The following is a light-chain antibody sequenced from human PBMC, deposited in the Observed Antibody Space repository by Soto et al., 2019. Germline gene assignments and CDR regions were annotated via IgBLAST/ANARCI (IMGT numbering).Light chain of an antibody. CDR3: QQRSNWQLH. V-gene: IGKV3-11*01. J-gene: IGKJ4*01. CDR2: DAS. CDR1: QSVSSY. Sequence: EIVLTQSPATLSLSPGERATLPCRASQSVSSYLAWYQQKPGQAPRLLIYDASNRATGIPARFSGSGSGTDFTLTISSLEPEDFAVYYCQQRSNWQLHFGGGNKVEIK.